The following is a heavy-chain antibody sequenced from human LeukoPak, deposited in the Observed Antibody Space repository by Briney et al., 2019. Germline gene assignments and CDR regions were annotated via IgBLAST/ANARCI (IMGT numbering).Heavy chain of an antibody. Sequence: ASVKVSCKASGYTFTGYYMHWVRQAPGQGLEWMGWINPNSGGTNSAQKFQGRVTMTSDTSISTAYMELSRLRSDDTAIYYCARATTGGIPDYWGQGTLVTVSS. CDR1: GYTFTGYY. D-gene: IGHD1-14*01. CDR2: INPNSGGT. V-gene: IGHV1-2*02. CDR3: ARATTGGIPDY. J-gene: IGHJ4*02.